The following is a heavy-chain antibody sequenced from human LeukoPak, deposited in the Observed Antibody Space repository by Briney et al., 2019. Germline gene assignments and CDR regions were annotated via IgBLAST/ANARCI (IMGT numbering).Heavy chain of an antibody. CDR1: GYTFTSHY. CDR2: INPSAGST. D-gene: IGHD3-3*01. J-gene: IGHJ4*02. Sequence: GASVTVSCRASGYTFTSHYMHWVRQAPGQGLEWMEIINPSAGSTSYPQKFQGRVTMTRDTSTSTVYMELSSLRSEDTAVYYCAAPGASGFVGNFWSGPLDYWGQGTLVSVSS. V-gene: IGHV1-46*01. CDR3: AAPGASGFVGNFWSGPLDY.